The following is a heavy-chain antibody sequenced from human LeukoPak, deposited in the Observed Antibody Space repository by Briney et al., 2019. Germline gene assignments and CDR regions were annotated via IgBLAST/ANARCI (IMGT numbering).Heavy chain of an antibody. J-gene: IGHJ4*02. CDR1: GFTFSSYG. Sequence: GGSLRLSCAASGFTFSSYGMHWVRQAPGKGLEWVAVIWYDGSNKYYADSVKGRFTISRDNSKNTLYLQMNSLRAEDTAVYYCARDLRNGDYGDYYFDYWDQGTLVTVSS. V-gene: IGHV3-33*01. D-gene: IGHD4-17*01. CDR2: IWYDGSNK. CDR3: ARDLRNGDYGDYYFDY.